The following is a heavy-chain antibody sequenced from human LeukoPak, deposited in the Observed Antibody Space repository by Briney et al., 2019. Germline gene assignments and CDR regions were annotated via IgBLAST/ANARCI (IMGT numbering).Heavy chain of an antibody. CDR3: ARGPYYYYMDV. V-gene: IGHV4-59*12. CDR1: GASFSSYY. Sequence: SETLSLTCTVSGASFSSYYWSWLRQPPGKGLEWIAYIFYNGNTKYNPSLKSRVTISVDTSKTQFSLKLSSVTAADTAVYYCARGPYYYYMDVWGKGITVTVSS. J-gene: IGHJ6*03. CDR2: IFYNGNT.